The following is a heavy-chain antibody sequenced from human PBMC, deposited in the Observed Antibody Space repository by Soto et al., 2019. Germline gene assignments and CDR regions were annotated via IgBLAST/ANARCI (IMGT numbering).Heavy chain of an antibody. CDR2: IYYTGST. Sequence: SETLSLTCTVSGGSISSYYWSWIRQPPGKGLEWIGSIYYTGSTYYNPTLKSRVAISVDTAKNQFSLKLSSVTAADTALYYCVRRDFYDSAGYRVIYWGQGTLVTVSS. CDR1: GGSISSYY. CDR3: VRRDFYDSAGYRVIY. J-gene: IGHJ4*02. V-gene: IGHV4-59*05. D-gene: IGHD3-22*01.